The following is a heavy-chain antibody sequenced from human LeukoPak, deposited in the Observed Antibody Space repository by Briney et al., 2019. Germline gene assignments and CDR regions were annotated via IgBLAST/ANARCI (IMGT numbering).Heavy chain of an antibody. D-gene: IGHD5-12*01. CDR3: ARLRVGSGYDSGRGYFDY. CDR2: IYPGGSDT. V-gene: IGHV5-51*01. J-gene: IGHJ4*02. CDR1: GYIFTSYW. Sequence: GESLKISCKGSGYIFTSYWIGWVRQMPGQGLEWMGIIYPGGSDTRYSPSFHGQVTISDDKSISTAYLQWSSLKASDTAVYYCARLRVGSGYDSGRGYFDYWGQGTLVTVSS.